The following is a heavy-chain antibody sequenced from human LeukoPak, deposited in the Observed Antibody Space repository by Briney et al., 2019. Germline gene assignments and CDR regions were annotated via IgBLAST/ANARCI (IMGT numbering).Heavy chain of an antibody. Sequence: GGSLRLSCAASGFTVSSNYMSWVRQAPGKGLEWVSVIYSGGSTYYADSVKGRFTISRDNAKNSLYLQMNSLRAEDTAVYYCARDYPYSSSYYFDCWGQGTLVTVSS. D-gene: IGHD6-13*01. J-gene: IGHJ4*02. CDR1: GFTVSSNY. V-gene: IGHV3-66*01. CDR2: IYSGGST. CDR3: ARDYPYSSSYYFDC.